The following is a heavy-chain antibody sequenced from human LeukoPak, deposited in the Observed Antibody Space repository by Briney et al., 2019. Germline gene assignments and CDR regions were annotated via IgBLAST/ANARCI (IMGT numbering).Heavy chain of an antibody. CDR3: ARGYSSGWYFIGY. CDR1: GGTFSSYA. V-gene: IGHV1-69*04. CDR2: IIPILGIA. Sequence: SVKVSCKASGGTFSSYAISWVRQAPGQGLEWMGRIIPILGIANYAQKFQGRVTITADKSTSTAYMELSSLRSEDTAAYYCARGYSSGWYFIGYWGQGTLVTVSS. J-gene: IGHJ4*02. D-gene: IGHD6-19*01.